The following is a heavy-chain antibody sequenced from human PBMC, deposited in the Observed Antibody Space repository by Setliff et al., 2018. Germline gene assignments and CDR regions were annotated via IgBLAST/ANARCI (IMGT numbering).Heavy chain of an antibody. CDR2: IDPSDSYT. CDR3: ARLRGATSYYYMDV. V-gene: IGHV5-10-1*01. CDR1: GYSFTRNW. D-gene: IGHD1-26*01. Sequence: GASLTISCKGSGYSFTRNWISWVRQMPGKGLEWMGRIDPSDSYTNYSPSFQGHVTISADKSISTAYVQWSNLKASDTAMYYCARLRGATSYYYMDVWGKGTTVTVSS. J-gene: IGHJ6*03.